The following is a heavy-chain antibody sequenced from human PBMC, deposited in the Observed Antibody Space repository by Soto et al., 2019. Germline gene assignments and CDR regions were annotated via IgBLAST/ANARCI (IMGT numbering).Heavy chain of an antibody. J-gene: IGHJ6*02. V-gene: IGHV3-23*01. CDR2: ISGSGGST. CDR3: AKVLSGSYYVDYYYGMDV. D-gene: IGHD1-26*01. Sequence: GGSLRLSCAASGFTFSSYAMSWVRQAPGKGLEWVSAISGSGGSTYYADSVKGRFTISRDNSKNTLYLQMNSLRAEDTAVYYCAKVLSGSYYVDYYYGMDVWGQGTTVTVS. CDR1: GFTFSSYA.